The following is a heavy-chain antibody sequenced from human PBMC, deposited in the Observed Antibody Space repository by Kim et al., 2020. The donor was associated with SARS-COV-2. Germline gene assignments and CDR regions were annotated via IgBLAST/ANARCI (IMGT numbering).Heavy chain of an antibody. V-gene: IGHV3-23*01. D-gene: IGHD6-19*01. CDR3: ATDPEYSSGWYFGSNWFDP. CDR2: ISGSGGST. J-gene: IGHJ5*02. Sequence: GGSLRLSCAASGFTFSSYAMSWVRQAPGKGLEWVSAISGSGGSTYYADSVKGRFTISRDNSKNTLYLQMNSRRAEDTAVYYCATDPEYSSGWYFGSNWFDPWGQGILVTVSS. CDR1: GFTFSSYA.